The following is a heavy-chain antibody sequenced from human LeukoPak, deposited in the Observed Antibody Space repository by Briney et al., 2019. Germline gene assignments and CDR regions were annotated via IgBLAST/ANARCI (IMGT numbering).Heavy chain of an antibody. J-gene: IGHJ4*02. CDR3: ARRAFTGYTYGLDS. CDR1: GFTFSSYE. D-gene: IGHD5-18*01. CDR2: ISSSSTTI. V-gene: IGHV3-48*02. Sequence: GGSLRLSCAASGFTFSSYEMNWVRQAPGKGLEWVSYISSSSTTIYYADSVKGRFTISRDNAKNSLYLQMNSLKDDDTAVYFCARRAFTGYTYGLDSWGQGTLVTVSS.